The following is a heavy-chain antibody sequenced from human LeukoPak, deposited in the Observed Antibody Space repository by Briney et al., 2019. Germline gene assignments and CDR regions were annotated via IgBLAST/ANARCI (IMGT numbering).Heavy chain of an antibody. CDR2: IGSSGRTI. D-gene: IGHD4-17*01. J-gene: IGHJ4*02. CDR3: ASLSYGDYVDY. CDR1: GFTFSDYY. V-gene: IGHV3-11*04. Sequence: GGSLRLSCAASGFTFSDYYMSWIRQAPGKGLEWVSYIGSSGRTIYYADSVKGRFTISRDNAKNSLYLQMNSLRAEDTAVYYCASLSYGDYVDYWGQGTLVTVSS.